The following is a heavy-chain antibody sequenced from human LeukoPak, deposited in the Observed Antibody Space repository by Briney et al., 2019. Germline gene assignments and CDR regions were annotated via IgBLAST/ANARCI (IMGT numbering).Heavy chain of an antibody. Sequence: SVKVSCKASGYTFTSYGISWVRQAPGQGLEWMGGIIPIFGTANYAQKFQGRVTITADESTSTAYMELSSLRSEDTAVYYCARQRGYSYGSYFDYWGQGTLVTVSS. D-gene: IGHD5-18*01. CDR1: GYTFTSYG. V-gene: IGHV1-69*13. CDR3: ARQRGYSYGSYFDY. CDR2: IIPIFGTA. J-gene: IGHJ4*02.